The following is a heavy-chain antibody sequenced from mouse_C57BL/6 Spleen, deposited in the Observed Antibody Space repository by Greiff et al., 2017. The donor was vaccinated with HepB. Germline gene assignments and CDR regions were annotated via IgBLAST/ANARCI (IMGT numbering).Heavy chain of an antibody. CDR3: ARSHYGSSYEDY. Sequence: VQLQQSGAELVMPGASVKLSCKASGYTFTSYWMHWVKQRPGQGLEWIGEIDPSDSYTNYNQKFKGKSTLTVDKSSSTAYMQLSSLTSEDSAVYYCARSHYGSSYEDYWGQGTTLTVSS. V-gene: IGHV1-69*01. J-gene: IGHJ2*01. D-gene: IGHD1-1*01. CDR1: GYTFTSYW. CDR2: IDPSDSYT.